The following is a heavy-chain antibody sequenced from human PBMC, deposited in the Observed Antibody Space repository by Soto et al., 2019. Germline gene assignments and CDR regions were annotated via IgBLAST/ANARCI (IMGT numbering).Heavy chain of an antibody. CDR3: ARDPPPPDY. V-gene: IGHV1-18*01. J-gene: IGHJ4*02. CDR1: GYTFASYA. Sequence: QVQLVQSGAEVKKPGASVKVSCKASGYTFASYAISWMRQAPGQGLEWMGWISADNGNTTYAQKLQGRVTMTTDTSTSSAYMELRSLRSEDKAVYYCARDPPPPDYWGQGTLVTVSS. CDR2: ISADNGNT.